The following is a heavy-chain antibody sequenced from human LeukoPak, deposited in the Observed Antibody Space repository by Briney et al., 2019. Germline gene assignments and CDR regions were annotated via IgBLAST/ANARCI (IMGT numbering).Heavy chain of an antibody. CDR2: INPNSGGT. Sequence: ASVKVSCKASGYTFTSYGISWVRQAPGQGLEWMGWINPNSGGTNYAQKFQGRVTMTRDTSISTAYMELSRLRSDDTAVYYCARDRRYCSSTSCYARFWFDPWGQGTLVTVSS. CDR1: GYTFTSYG. V-gene: IGHV1-2*02. J-gene: IGHJ5*02. D-gene: IGHD2-2*01. CDR3: ARDRRYCSSTSCYARFWFDP.